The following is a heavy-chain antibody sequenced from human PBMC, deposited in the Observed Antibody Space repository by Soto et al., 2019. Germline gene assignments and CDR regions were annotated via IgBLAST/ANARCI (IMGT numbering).Heavy chain of an antibody. CDR2: ISAYNGNT. D-gene: IGHD3-22*01. CDR3: ARVRMTYYYDSSGYFQFDY. Sequence: ASVKVSCKASGYTFTSYGISWVRQAPGQGLEWMGWISAYNGNTNYAQKLQGRVTMTTDTSTSTAYMELRSLRSDDTAVYYCARVRMTYYYDSSGYFQFDYRGQGTLVTVSS. CDR1: GYTFTSYG. V-gene: IGHV1-18*01. J-gene: IGHJ4*02.